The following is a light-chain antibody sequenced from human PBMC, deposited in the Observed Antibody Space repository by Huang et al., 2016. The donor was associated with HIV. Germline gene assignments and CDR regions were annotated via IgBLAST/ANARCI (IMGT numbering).Light chain of an antibody. CDR2: GAS. CDR1: QSVSSKY. CDR3: QQYDSSPIFT. V-gene: IGKV3-20*01. J-gene: IGKJ3*01. Sequence: EIVLTQSPGTVSLSPGEIATLSCRASQSVSSKYLAWYQQKPGQAPRLLIYGASYRATGIPDRFSGSGSGTDFTLTISRLEPEDFAVYYCQQYDSSPIFTFGPGTKVDIK.